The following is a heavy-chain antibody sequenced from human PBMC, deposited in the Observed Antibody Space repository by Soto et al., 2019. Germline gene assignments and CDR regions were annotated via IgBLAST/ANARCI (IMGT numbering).Heavy chain of an antibody. D-gene: IGHD3-3*01. V-gene: IGHV3-23*01. J-gene: IGHJ4*02. CDR2: ISSGGGST. CDR3: AKGAPLSLAISYDLDY. Sequence: DVQVLQSGGGLVQPGGSLRLSCAASGFTFSNYDMSWVRQAPGKGLEWVSTISSGGGSTYYADSVRGRFTISRDNSKNTLYLQLNSLRAEDTAMFYCAKGAPLSLAISYDLDYWGQGALVTVSS. CDR1: GFTFSNYD.